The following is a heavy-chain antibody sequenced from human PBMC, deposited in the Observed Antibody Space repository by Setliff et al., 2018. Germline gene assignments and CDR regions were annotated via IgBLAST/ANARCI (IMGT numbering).Heavy chain of an antibody. J-gene: IGHJ4*02. CDR3: ARLPRTVTHFDY. CDR1: GVSIRSYY. V-gene: IGHV4-59*01. Sequence: KPSETLSLTCTVSGVSIRSYYWSWIRQPPGKGLEWIGYIFYSGSSNYNPSLQSRVSISVDTSKNQLSLKLDSLTAADTAVYFCARLPRTVTHFDYWGQGALVTVS. CDR2: IFYSGSS. D-gene: IGHD4-17*01.